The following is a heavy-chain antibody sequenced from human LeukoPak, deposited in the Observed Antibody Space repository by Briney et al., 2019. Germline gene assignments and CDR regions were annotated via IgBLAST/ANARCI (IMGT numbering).Heavy chain of an antibody. CDR2: MYYSGST. V-gene: IGHV4-59*08. CDR3: ARRAYYGSANYYFDS. CDR1: GVSISSSY. D-gene: IGHD3-10*01. J-gene: IGHJ4*02. Sequence: PSETLSLTCTVSGVSISSSYWSWIRQPPGKGREGIGYMYYSGSTNYNPSLKSRGTMSVDTSKHQFSLKVSSVTAADTAVYYCARRAYYGSANYYFDSWGQGTLVTVSS.